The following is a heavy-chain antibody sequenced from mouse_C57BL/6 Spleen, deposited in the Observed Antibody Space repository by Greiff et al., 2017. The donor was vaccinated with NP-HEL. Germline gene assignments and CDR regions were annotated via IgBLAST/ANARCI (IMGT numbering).Heavy chain of an antibody. V-gene: IGHV1-72*01. Sequence: QVQLQQPGAELVKPGASVKLSCKASGYTFTSYWMHWVKQRPGRGLEWIGRIDPNSGGTKYNEKFKSKATLTVDKPSSTAYMQLSSQTSEDSAVYYCARSLIYYDRYYAMDYWGQGTSVTVSS. CDR3: ARSLIYYDRYYAMDY. CDR1: GYTFTSYW. D-gene: IGHD2-4*01. J-gene: IGHJ4*01. CDR2: IDPNSGGT.